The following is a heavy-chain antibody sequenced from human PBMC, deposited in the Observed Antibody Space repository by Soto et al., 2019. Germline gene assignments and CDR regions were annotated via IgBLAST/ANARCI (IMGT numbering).Heavy chain of an antibody. CDR3: ARSYSSSWPYYFDY. CDR2: INPNSGGT. J-gene: IGHJ4*02. CDR1: GYTFTGNY. D-gene: IGHD6-13*01. V-gene: IGHV1-2*04. Sequence: ASVKVSCKASGYTFTGNYMHWVRQATGQGLEWMGWINPNSGGTNYAQKFQGWVTMTRDTSISTAYMELSRLRSDDTAVYYCARSYSSSWPYYFDYWGQGTLVTVSS.